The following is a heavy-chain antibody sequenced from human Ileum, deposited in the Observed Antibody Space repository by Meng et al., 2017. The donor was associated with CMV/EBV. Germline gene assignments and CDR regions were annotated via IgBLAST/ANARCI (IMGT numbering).Heavy chain of an antibody. V-gene: IGHV3-23*01. D-gene: IGHD1-14*01. CDR1: GFTFSSYA. J-gene: IGHJ1*01. Sequence: GESLKISCAASGFTFSSYAMSWVRQAPGKGLEWVSGISGSGGGTYYADSVKGRFTISRDNSKNTLYPQMNSLRAEDTAVYYCAKGGPVAPDPRYFQHWGQGTLVTVSS. CDR2: ISGSGGGT. CDR3: AKGGPVAPDPRYFQH.